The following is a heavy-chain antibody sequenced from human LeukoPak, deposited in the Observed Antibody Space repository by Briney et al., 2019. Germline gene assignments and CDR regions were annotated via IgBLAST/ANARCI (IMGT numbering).Heavy chain of an antibody. V-gene: IGHV4-61*01. D-gene: IGHD3-9*01. J-gene: IGHJ3*02. Sequence: SETLSLTCTVSGGSVSSGSYYWSWNRQPPGKGLEWIGYIYYSGSTNYNPSLKSRVTISVDTSKNQFSLKLSSVTAADTAVYYCARDLPYYDILTGYNAFDIWGQGTMVTVSS. CDR3: ARDLPYYDILTGYNAFDI. CDR2: IYYSGST. CDR1: GGSVSSGSYY.